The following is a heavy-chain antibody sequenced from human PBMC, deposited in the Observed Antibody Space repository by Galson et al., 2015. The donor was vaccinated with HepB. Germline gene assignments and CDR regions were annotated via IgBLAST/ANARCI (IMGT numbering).Heavy chain of an antibody. CDR2: INSDGSST. CDR1: GFTFSSYW. D-gene: IGHD3-3*01. J-gene: IGHJ6*02. V-gene: IGHV3-74*01. CDR3: ARDRSVLRFLDV. Sequence: SLRLSCAASGFTFSSYWMHWVRQAPGKGLVWVSRINSDGSSTSYADSVKGRFTISRDNAKNTLYLQMNSLRAEDTAVYYCARDRSVLRFLDVWGQGTTVTVSS.